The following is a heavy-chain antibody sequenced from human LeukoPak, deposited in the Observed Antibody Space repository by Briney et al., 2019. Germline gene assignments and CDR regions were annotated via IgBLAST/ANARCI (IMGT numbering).Heavy chain of an antibody. J-gene: IGHJ6*03. D-gene: IGHD6-6*01. CDR1: GGTFSSYA. V-gene: IGHV1-69*06. CDR3: ARDLKYSSSFYYYYYMDV. Sequence: ASVKVSCKASGGTFSSYAISWVRQAPGQGLEWMGGIIPIFGTANYAQKFQGRVTITADKSTSTAYMELSSLRSEDTAVYYCARDLKYSSSFYYYYYMDVWGKGTTVTVSS. CDR2: IIPIFGTA.